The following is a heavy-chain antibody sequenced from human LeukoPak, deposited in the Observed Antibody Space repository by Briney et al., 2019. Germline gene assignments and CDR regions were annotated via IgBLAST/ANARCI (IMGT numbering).Heavy chain of an antibody. CDR2: IIPIYGSA. CDR3: AGFFSDESHDAFDL. D-gene: IGHD2/OR15-2a*01. J-gene: IGHJ3*01. V-gene: IGHV1-69*13. Sequence: SVTDSCTASVATFTSHAITWVRQAPGQGLEWMAGIIPIYGSASYAQKFQGRVTMTSDESTRTVYMELSSLRSEDTAVYYCAGFFSDESHDAFDLWGQGTMVTVSS. CDR1: VATFTSHA.